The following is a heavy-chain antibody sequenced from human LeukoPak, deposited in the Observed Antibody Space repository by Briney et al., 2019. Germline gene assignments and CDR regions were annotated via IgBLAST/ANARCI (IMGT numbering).Heavy chain of an antibody. CDR2: ISAYNGNT. V-gene: IGHV1-18*01. CDR1: DYTFTSYG. J-gene: IGHJ4*02. Sequence: ASVKVSCKASDYTFTSYGISWVRQAPGQGLEWMGWISAYNGNTNYAQKLQGRVTMTTDTSTRTAYMELRSLRSDDTAVYYCARVHLTYCGGDCYSLDSWGLGTLVTVSS. D-gene: IGHD2-21*02. CDR3: ARVHLTYCGGDCYSLDS.